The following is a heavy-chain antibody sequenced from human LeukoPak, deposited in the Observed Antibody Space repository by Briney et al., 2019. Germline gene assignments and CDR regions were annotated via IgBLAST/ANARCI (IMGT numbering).Heavy chain of an antibody. J-gene: IGHJ4*02. D-gene: IGHD2-15*01. CDR1: GFTVSSNY. CDR2: ISGSGGST. CDR3: AKPQGGSAGNY. Sequence: GGSLRLSCAASGFTVSSNYMSWVRQAPGKGLEWVSAISGSGGSTYYADSVKGRFTISRDNSKNTLYLQMNSLRAEDTAVYYCAKPQGGSAGNYWGQGTLVTVSS. V-gene: IGHV3-23*01.